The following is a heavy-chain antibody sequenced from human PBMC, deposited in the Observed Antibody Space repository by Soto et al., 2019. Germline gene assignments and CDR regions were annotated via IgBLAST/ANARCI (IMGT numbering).Heavy chain of an antibody. CDR2: ISGSGGST. CDR1: GFTFSSYA. V-gene: IGHV3-23*01. CDR3: AKPDYVFYGNPADAFDI. J-gene: IGHJ3*02. Sequence: PGGSLRLSCAASGFTFSSYAMSWVRQAPGKGLEWVSAISGSGGSTYYADSVKGRFTISRDNSKNTLYLQMNSLRAEDTAVYYCAKPDYVFYGNPADAFDIWGQGTMVTVSS. D-gene: IGHD3-3*01.